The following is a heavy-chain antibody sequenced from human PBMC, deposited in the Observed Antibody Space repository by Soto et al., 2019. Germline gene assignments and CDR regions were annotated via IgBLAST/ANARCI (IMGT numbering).Heavy chain of an antibody. Sequence: EVQLVESGGGLVQPGGSLRLSCAASGFTFSSYWMHWVRHAPGKGLVWVSRINSDGSSTGYADSVMGRFTISRDNAKNTLYLHMTSLRAEDTAVYYCARDQGYCSGGSCYVAGYWGQGTLVTVSS. D-gene: IGHD2-15*01. J-gene: IGHJ4*02. CDR2: INSDGSST. CDR1: GFTFSSYW. V-gene: IGHV3-74*01. CDR3: ARDQGYCSGGSCYVAGY.